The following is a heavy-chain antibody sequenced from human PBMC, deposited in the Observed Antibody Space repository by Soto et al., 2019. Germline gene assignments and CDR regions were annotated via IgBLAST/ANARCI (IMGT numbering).Heavy chain of an antibody. D-gene: IGHD2-15*01. V-gene: IGHV3-23*01. Sequence: XGSLRLSCAASGFTFSSYAMSWVRQAPGKGLEWVSSISGSGGSTYHADSVRGRLTISRDNSKNTLYLKMNSLRAEDTAVYYCAKDSEVVVNRNSAYYSYGMDVWGQGTTVTVSS. CDR2: ISGSGGST. CDR1: GFTFSSYA. J-gene: IGHJ6*02. CDR3: AKDSEVVVNRNSAYYSYGMDV.